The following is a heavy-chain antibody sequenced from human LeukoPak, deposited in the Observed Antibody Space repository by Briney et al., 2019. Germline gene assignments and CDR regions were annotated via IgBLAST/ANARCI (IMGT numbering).Heavy chain of an antibody. V-gene: IGHV4-59*01. CDR1: GGSFRGYY. CDR3: SRSLPGAVGAADL. J-gene: IGHJ5*02. Sequence: SETLSLTCAVYGGSFRGYYWSWIRQTPGKGLEWIAYIHSSGSTNYNPSLESRVTISVDTSKNHFSLKVTSMTAADTGIYYCSRSLPGAVGAADLWGQGTLVTVSS. CDR2: IHSSGST. D-gene: IGHD6-13*01.